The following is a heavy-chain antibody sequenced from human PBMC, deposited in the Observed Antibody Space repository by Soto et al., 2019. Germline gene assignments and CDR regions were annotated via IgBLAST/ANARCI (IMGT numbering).Heavy chain of an antibody. D-gene: IGHD6-19*01. V-gene: IGHV4-4*02. Sequence: QVQLQESGPGLVKPSGTLSLTCAVSGGSISSSNWWSWVRQPPGKGLEWIGEIYHSGSTNYNPSPKLRVPLSVDNSKHHFSLKLSSVTAADTAVYYCAGSYSSAWYRRHSYYGMDLWGQGTTVTLSS. CDR2: IYHSGST. J-gene: IGHJ6*02. CDR1: GGSISSSNW. CDR3: AGSYSSAWYRRHSYYGMDL.